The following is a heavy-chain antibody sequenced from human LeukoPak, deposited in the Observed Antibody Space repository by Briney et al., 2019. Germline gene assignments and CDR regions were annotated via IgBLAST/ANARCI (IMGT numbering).Heavy chain of an antibody. CDR3: ARAQGGYCSSTSCYRYFDY. CDR2: ISYDGSNK. CDR1: GFTFSSYA. J-gene: IGHJ4*02. D-gene: IGHD2-2*01. Sequence: GGSLRLSCAASGFTFSSYAMHWVHQAPGKGLEWVAVISYDGSNKYYADSVKGRFTISRDNSKNTLYLQMNSLRAEDTAVYYCARAQGGYCSSTSCYRYFDYWGQGTLVTVSS. V-gene: IGHV3-30-3*01.